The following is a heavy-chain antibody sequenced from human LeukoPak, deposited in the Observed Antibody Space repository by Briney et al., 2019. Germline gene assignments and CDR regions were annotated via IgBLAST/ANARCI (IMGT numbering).Heavy chain of an antibody. V-gene: IGHV6-1*01. Sequence: SQTLSLTCAISGDSVSSNSAAWNWIRQSPSRGLEWLGRTYYRSKWYNDYAVSVKSRITINPGTSKNQFSLQLNSVTPEDTAVYYCARGLITIFGVVTGANWFDPWGQGTLVTVSS. D-gene: IGHD3-3*01. CDR3: ARGLITIFGVVTGANWFDP. CDR1: GDSVSSNSAA. J-gene: IGHJ5*02. CDR2: TYYRSKWYN.